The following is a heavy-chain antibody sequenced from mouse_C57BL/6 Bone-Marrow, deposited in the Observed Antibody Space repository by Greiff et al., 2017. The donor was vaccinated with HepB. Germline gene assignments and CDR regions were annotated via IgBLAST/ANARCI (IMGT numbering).Heavy chain of an antibody. CDR2: ISDGGSYT. Sequence: EVNVVESGGGLVKPGGSLKLSCAASGFTFSSYAMSWVRQTPEKRLEWVATISDGGSYTYYPDNVKGRFTISRDNAKNNLYLQMSHLKSEDTAMYYCAREGGDGYPDYWGQGTTLTVSS. J-gene: IGHJ2*01. D-gene: IGHD2-3*01. V-gene: IGHV5-4*01. CDR1: GFTFSSYA. CDR3: AREGGDGYPDY.